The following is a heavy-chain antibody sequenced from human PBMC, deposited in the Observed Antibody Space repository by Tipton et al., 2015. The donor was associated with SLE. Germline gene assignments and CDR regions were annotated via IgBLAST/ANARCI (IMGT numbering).Heavy chain of an antibody. CDR1: GFTFSSYA. CDR2: ISYDGSNK. CDR3: ARDRDYGMDV. Sequence: SLRLSCAASGFTFSSYAMHWVRQAPGKGLEWVAVISYDGSNKYYADSVKGRFTISRDNSKNTLFLQMDSLRLEDTAVYYCARDRDYGMDVWGLGTTVTVSS. V-gene: IGHV3-30*04. J-gene: IGHJ6*02.